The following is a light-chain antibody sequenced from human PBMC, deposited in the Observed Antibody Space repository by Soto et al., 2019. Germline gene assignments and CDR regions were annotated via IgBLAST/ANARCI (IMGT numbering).Light chain of an antibody. Sequence: QSALTQPASVSGSPGQSITISCTGTSSDVGGYNFVSWYQQYPGKAPKLMIYEDSNRPSGVSNRFSGSKSGNTASLTISGLQADDEADYYCSSYINSSTLVFGGGTKLTVL. J-gene: IGLJ3*02. CDR2: EDS. CDR1: SSDVGGYNF. V-gene: IGLV2-14*01. CDR3: SSYINSSTLV.